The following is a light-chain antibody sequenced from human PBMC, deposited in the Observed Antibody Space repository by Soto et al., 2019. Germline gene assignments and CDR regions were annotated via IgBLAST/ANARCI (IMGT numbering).Light chain of an antibody. V-gene: IGKV3-20*01. J-gene: IGKJ5*01. CDR2: GAS. CDR1: QYVSNK. Sequence: EIVMTQSPATLSVSPGETASLSCRASQYVSNKVAWYQHKPGQAPRLLISGASNRATGIPDRFSGSGSGTDFTLTISRLEPEDFALYYCQQYGGSPMTFGQGTRLEIK. CDR3: QQYGGSPMT.